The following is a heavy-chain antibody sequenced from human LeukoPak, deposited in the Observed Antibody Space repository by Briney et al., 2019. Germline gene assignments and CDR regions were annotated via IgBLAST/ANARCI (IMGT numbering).Heavy chain of an antibody. CDR2: IYHSGGT. Sequence: SETLSLTCTVSGGSISSSSYYWGWIRQPPGKGLEWIGSIYHSGGTYYNPSLKSRVTISVDTSKNQFSLKLSSVTAADTAVYYCARDQAFLTTFDYWGQGTLVTVSS. CDR1: GGSISSSSYY. CDR3: ARDQAFLTTFDY. J-gene: IGHJ4*02. V-gene: IGHV4-39*07. D-gene: IGHD4-11*01.